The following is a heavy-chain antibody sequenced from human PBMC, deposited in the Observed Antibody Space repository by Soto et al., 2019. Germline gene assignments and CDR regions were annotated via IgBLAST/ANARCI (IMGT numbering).Heavy chain of an antibody. CDR2: MYTDGST. V-gene: IGHV4-4*07. CDR3: ARAKQGVTDAFDI. D-gene: IGHD2-8*01. J-gene: IGHJ3*02. CDR1: GGSISGYY. Sequence: QVQLQESGPGLVRPSETLSLTCSVSGGSISGYYWNWIRQPAGRGLEWIGRMYTDGSTNYSPSLTSRVTMSLDMSKNQLSLKRSSVTAADTAVYYCARAKQGVTDAFDIWGQGTVVTVSS.